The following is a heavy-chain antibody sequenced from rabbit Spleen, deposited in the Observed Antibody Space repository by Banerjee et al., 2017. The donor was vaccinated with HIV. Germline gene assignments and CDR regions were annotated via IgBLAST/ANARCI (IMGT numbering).Heavy chain of an antibody. V-gene: IGHV1S40*01. D-gene: IGHD1-1*01. CDR3: ARDTSTSFSSYGMDL. Sequence: QSLEESGGGLVKPGASLTLTCTASGFSFNSGYDMCWVRQAPGKGLEWIACIDTGSSGFTYYATWAKGRFTCSKTSSTTVTLQMTRLTAADTATYFCARDTSTSFSSYGMDLWGPGTLVTVS. CDR2: IDTGSSGFT. CDR1: GFSFNSGYD. J-gene: IGHJ6*01.